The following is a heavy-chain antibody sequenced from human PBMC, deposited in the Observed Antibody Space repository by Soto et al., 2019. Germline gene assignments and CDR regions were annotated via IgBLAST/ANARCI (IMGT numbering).Heavy chain of an antibody. CDR3: ARHDFNDAFDI. V-gene: IGHV3-7*01. J-gene: IGHJ3*02. CDR2: IKQDGSEK. Sequence: RRLSCAASGFTFSSYWMSWVRQAPGKGLEWVANIKQDGSEKYYVDSVKGRFTISRDNAKNSLYLQMNSLRAEDTAVYYCARHDFNDAFDIWGQGTMVTVS. D-gene: IGHD2-21*02. CDR1: GFTFSSYW.